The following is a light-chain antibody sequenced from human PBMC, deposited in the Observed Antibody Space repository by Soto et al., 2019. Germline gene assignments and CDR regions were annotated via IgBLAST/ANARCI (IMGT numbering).Light chain of an antibody. J-gene: IGKJ5*01. CDR2: DAS. Sequence: EIVLTQSPATLSLSPGERATLSCRASQSVGGHLAWYQQKPGQAPRLLIYDASDRATGIPARFSGSGSETDFTLTISSLEPDDFAVYYCQQRNNWPPSITFGQGIRLEI. CDR3: QQRNNWPPSIT. V-gene: IGKV3-11*01. CDR1: QSVGGH.